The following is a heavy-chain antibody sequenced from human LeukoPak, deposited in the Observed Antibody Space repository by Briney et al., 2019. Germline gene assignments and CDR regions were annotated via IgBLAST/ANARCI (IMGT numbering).Heavy chain of an antibody. CDR3: ARHRDYCGLAQLYHYYMDV. CDR2: VDYSGST. D-gene: IGHD3-10*01. CDR1: GGSFSSSGYF. J-gene: IGHJ6*03. Sequence: SETLSLTCTVSGGSFSSSGYFWGWIRQPPGKGLEWIGTVDYSGSTNYNPSLKSRLTMSTDMSKKQFSLNLSSVTAADTAVYYCARHRDYCGLAQLYHYYMDVWGKGTTVTVSS. V-gene: IGHV4-39*01.